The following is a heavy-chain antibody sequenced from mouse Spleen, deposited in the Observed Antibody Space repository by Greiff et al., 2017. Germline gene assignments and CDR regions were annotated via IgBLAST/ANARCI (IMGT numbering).Heavy chain of an antibody. J-gene: IGHJ4*01. CDR1: GYTFTDYA. D-gene: IGHD1-1*01. CDR2: ISTYYGNT. V-gene: IGHV1-67*01. CDR3: ARGITTVVDDYAMDY. Sequence: QVQLQQSGPELVRPGVSVKISCKGSGYTFTDYAMHWVKQSHAKSLEWIGVISTYYGNTNYNQKFKGKATMTVDKYSSTAYMELARLTSEDSAISYCARGITTVVDDYAMDYWGQGTSVTVSS.